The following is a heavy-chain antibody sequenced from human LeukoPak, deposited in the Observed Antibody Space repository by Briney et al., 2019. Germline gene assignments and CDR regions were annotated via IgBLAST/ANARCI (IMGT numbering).Heavy chain of an antibody. V-gene: IGHV1-2*02. CDR2: INPNSGGT. CDR3: ARGIAVAGDLIDY. J-gene: IGHJ4*02. CDR1: GYTFTGYY. D-gene: IGHD6-19*01. Sequence: ASVKVSCKASGYTFTGYYMHWVRQAPGHGLEWMGWINPNSGGTEYAQKFQGRVTMTRDTSISTAYMELSRLRSDDTAVYYCARGIAVAGDLIDYWGQGTLVTVSS.